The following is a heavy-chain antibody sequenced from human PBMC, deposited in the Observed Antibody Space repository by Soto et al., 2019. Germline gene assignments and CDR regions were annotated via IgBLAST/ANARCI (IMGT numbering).Heavy chain of an antibody. J-gene: IGHJ5*02. CDR3: ARRHTGSYFDVYSWFDP. Sequence: LSLTCTVSGGSISRSTYYWGWIRQPPGKGLEWIGSIYYSGSTYYRPSLKSRVTISVDTSKNQFSLQLSSLKASDSGTYYCARRHTGSYFDVYSWFDPWGQGTQVTVSS. V-gene: IGHV4-39*07. CDR2: IYYSGST. D-gene: IGHD1-26*01. CDR1: GGSISRSTYY.